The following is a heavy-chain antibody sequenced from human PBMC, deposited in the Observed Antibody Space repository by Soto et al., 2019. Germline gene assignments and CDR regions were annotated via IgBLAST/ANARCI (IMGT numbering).Heavy chain of an antibody. CDR1: GFYITNYW. CDR3: VGDSYTAHSQAAGEDY. Sequence: DVQLVESGGGLVQPGGSLRLSCAASGFYITNYWMTWVRQAPGKGPEWVANIKEDGSLKFYVDSVRGRFTISRDNAKNSVYLVISRLRAEDTAVLYCVGDSYTAHSQAAGEDYWGQGTLVTVSS. J-gene: IGHJ4*02. D-gene: IGHD2-2*02. V-gene: IGHV3-7*01. CDR2: IKEDGSLK.